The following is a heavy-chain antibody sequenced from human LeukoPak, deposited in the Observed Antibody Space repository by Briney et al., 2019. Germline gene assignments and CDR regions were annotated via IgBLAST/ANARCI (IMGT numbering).Heavy chain of an antibody. Sequence: GGSLRLSCAASEFTFSNYAVHWVRQAPGKGLQWVAVISYDGNTIHYADSVKGRSTISRDTSKNTLYLQMNSLRTEDTAVYYCARSGGLQKFDYWGQGTLVTVSS. J-gene: IGHJ4*02. CDR1: EFTFSNYA. CDR2: ISYDGNTI. V-gene: IGHV3-30-3*01. D-gene: IGHD4-11*01. CDR3: ARSGGLQKFDY.